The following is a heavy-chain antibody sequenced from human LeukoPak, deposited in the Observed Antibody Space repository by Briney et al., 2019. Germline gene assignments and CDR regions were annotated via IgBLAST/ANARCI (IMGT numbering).Heavy chain of an antibody. D-gene: IGHD5-24*01. V-gene: IGHV4-38-2*02. Sequence: PSETLSLTCTVSGYSISSGYYWGWIRPPPGKGLEWIGSIYHSGSTFYNPSLKSRVTISVDTSKHQFSLKLTSVTAADTAVYYCARLMSTIDSWGQGTLVTVSS. CDR1: GYSISSGYY. J-gene: IGHJ4*02. CDR3: ARLMSTIDS. CDR2: IYHSGST.